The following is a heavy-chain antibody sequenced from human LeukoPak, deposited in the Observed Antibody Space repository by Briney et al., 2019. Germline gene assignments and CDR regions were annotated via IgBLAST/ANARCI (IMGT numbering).Heavy chain of an antibody. CDR3: ARARIDY. V-gene: IGHV3-30*01. CDR1: GFTFSSYA. J-gene: IGHJ4*02. CDR2: ISYDGSNK. Sequence: PGRSLRLSCAASGFTFSSYAMHWVRQAPGKGLEWVAVISYDGSNKYYADSVKGRFTISRDNSKNTLYLQMNSLRAEDTAVYYCARARIDYWGPGTLVTVSS.